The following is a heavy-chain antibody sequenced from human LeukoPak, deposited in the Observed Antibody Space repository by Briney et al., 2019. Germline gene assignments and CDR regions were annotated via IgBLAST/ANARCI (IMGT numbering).Heavy chain of an antibody. J-gene: IGHJ4*02. CDR2: IWYGGSNK. Sequence: PGGSLRLSCAASGFTFSSYGMHWVRQAPGKGLEWVAVIWYGGSNKYYADSVKGRFTISRDNSKNTLYLQMNSLRAEDTAVYYCARGRIAVAGPLGYWGQGTLVTVSS. CDR3: ARGRIAVAGPLGY. V-gene: IGHV3-33*08. CDR1: GFTFSSYG. D-gene: IGHD6-19*01.